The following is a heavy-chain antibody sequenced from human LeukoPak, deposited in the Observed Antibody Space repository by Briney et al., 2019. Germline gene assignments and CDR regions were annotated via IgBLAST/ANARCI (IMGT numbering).Heavy chain of an antibody. J-gene: IGHJ4*02. CDR2: IKQDGSEK. D-gene: IGHD4-17*01. CDR3: AKADGGYYPYYFDY. CDR1: GFTFSSYW. Sequence: GGSLRLSCAASGFTFSSYWMSWVRQAPGKGLEWVANIKQDGSEKYYVDSVKGRFTISRDNAENSLYLQMNSLRAEDTAVYYCAKADGGYYPYYFDYWGQGTLVTVSS. V-gene: IGHV3-7*01.